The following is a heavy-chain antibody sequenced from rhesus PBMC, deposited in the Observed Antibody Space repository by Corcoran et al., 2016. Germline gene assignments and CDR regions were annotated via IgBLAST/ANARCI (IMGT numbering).Heavy chain of an antibody. D-gene: IGHD2-15*01. CDR1: GSSISRGYG. Sequence: QVQLQESGPGVVKPSETLSLTCAVSGSSISRGYGWSWIRQPPGKGLEWIGYIGCSSGSTNHNPSLKSRVPMSKDTAKNQSSLKLISVTAADTAVYYGARDQVVVGWVGFDVGGPGVLVTVSS. CDR2: IGCSSGST. J-gene: IGHJ5-1*01. CDR3: ARDQVVVGWVGFDV. V-gene: IGHV4-127*01.